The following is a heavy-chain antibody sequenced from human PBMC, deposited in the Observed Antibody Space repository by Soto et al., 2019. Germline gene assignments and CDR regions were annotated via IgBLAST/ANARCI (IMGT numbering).Heavy chain of an antibody. CDR2: IYSDEAT. J-gene: IGHJ4*02. D-gene: IGHD3-10*01. V-gene: IGHV3-53*01. Sequence: PGGSLRLSCAAAGFSVSTSHISWVRQAPGKGLEWVSVIYSDEATHYAVSMKGRLIISRDKSKNTVDIQMKNQKAEDMAVYYCVKEIEYYGRFDYWGQGTLVTVSS. CDR3: VKEIEYYGRFDY. CDR1: GFSVSTSH.